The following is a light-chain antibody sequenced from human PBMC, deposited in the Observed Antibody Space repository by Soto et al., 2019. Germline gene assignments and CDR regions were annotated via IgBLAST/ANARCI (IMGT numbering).Light chain of an antibody. CDR1: ESIDNW. V-gene: IGKV1-5*03. J-gene: IGKJ5*01. CDR3: QHLNTYPIT. CDR2: KAS. Sequence: DIQMTQSPSTLSASVGDTVTITCRASESIDNWLAWYQQKPGKAPKLLIYKASSLESGVPSRFSGSGSGTDFTLTISSLQPEDFATYYCQHLNTYPITFGPGTRLEIK.